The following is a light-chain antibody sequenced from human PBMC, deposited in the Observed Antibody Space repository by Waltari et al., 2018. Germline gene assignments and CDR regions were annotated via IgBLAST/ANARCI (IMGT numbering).Light chain of an antibody. CDR2: DAS. CDR1: QSGGRT. J-gene: IGKJ1*01. CDR3: QKDGTRPAT. Sequence: EIVLLQSPASLPSSPGGRPTLPCRASQSGGRTLAWYQQRPGQAPRLLIYDASTRATGIPDRFSGSGSGTDFSLNISRLEPEDFAVYYCQKDGTRPATFGQGTKVEVK. V-gene: IGKV3-20*01.